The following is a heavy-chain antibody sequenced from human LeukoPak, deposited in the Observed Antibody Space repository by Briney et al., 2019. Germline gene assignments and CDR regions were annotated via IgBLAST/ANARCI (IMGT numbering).Heavy chain of an antibody. CDR3: AREMGPARPTMVRGVPGY. Sequence: GGSLRLSCAASGFTFSSYAMHWVRQAPGKGLEWVAVISYDGSNKYYADSVKGRFTISRDNSKNTLYLQMNSLRAEDTAVYYCAREMGPARPTMVRGVPGYWGQGTLVTVSS. CDR1: GFTFSSYA. D-gene: IGHD3-10*01. J-gene: IGHJ4*02. V-gene: IGHV3-30-3*01. CDR2: ISYDGSNK.